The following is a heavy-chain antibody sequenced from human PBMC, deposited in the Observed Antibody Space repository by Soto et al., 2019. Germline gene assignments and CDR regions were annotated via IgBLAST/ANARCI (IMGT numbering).Heavy chain of an antibody. J-gene: IGHJ4*02. CDR3: ARAPLYGGQAY. D-gene: IGHD4-17*01. Sequence: GGSLRLSCAASGFSVNSDYMTWVRQAPGKGLEWVSVIYSGGSTYYTDSVKGRFTMSRDNSKNTLYLQMSSLRAEDTAVYYCARAPLYGGQAYWGQGTLVTVSS. CDR1: GFSVNSDY. CDR2: IYSGGST. V-gene: IGHV3-66*01.